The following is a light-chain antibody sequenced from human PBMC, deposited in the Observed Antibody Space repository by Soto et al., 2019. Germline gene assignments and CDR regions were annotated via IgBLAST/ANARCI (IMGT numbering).Light chain of an antibody. Sequence: IQMTQSPSSLSASVGDRVTITCQASQDISNHLNWYQQKPGKAPELLIYEASNLESGVPSRFSGSGSGTEFTLTIGGLQPDDFATYYCQQFNSYPITFGQGTRLEIK. CDR3: QQFNSYPIT. CDR2: EAS. V-gene: IGKV1-13*02. CDR1: QDISNH. J-gene: IGKJ5*01.